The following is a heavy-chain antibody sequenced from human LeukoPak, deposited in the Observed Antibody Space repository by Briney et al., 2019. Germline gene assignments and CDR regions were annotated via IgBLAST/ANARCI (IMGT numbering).Heavy chain of an antibody. V-gene: IGHV3-20*04. D-gene: IGHD3-16*01. CDR2: ITWNGGST. CDR1: GFTFDDYG. CDR3: ASSTRRDYVPPFDY. Sequence: GGSLRLSCAASGFTFDDYGMTWVRQAPGKGLEWVSGITWNGGSTGYADSVKGRFTISRDNAKNSLYLQMNSLRVEDTALCYCASSTRRDYVPPFDYWGQGTLVTVSS. J-gene: IGHJ4*02.